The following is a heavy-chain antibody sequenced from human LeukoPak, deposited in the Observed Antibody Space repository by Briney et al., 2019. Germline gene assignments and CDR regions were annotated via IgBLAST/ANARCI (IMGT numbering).Heavy chain of an antibody. CDR1: GGTFSSYA. CDR3: ARDSRGDYPPQKNDY. V-gene: IGHV1-18*01. J-gene: IGHJ4*02. Sequence: GASVKVSCKASGGTFSSYAISWVRQAPGQGLEWMGWISAYNGNTNYAQKLQGRVTMTTDTSTSTAYMELRSLRSDDTAVYYCARDSRGDYPPQKNDYWGQGTLVTVSS. CDR2: ISAYNGNT. D-gene: IGHD4-17*01.